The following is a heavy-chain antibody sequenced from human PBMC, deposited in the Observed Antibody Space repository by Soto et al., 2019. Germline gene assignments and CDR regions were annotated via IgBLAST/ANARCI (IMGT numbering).Heavy chain of an antibody. Sequence: QITLKESAPPRVKPTQTLTLTCTFSGFSLTSRPMGVGWIRQPPGKALEWLAFIYWDDDKRYSPSLRSRLTNTXDTXGXQVVLTMTNMDPVDTATYYCAHRLSGYNWNGGYFDYWGQGALVTVSS. V-gene: IGHV2-5*02. D-gene: IGHD1-1*01. CDR1: GFSLTSRPMG. CDR3: AHRLSGYNWNGGYFDY. CDR2: IYWDDDK. J-gene: IGHJ4*02.